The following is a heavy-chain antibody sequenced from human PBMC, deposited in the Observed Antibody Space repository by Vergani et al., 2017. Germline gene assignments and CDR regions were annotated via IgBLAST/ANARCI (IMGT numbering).Heavy chain of an antibody. J-gene: IGHJ4*02. V-gene: IGHV3-30*02. CDR2: IQYDGSDI. CDR3: ANXGSANRIRGWLDH. D-gene: IGHD3-10*01. CDR1: GFSVSNSG. Sequence: QVQLVESGGGVVQPGGSLLLSCVASGFSVSNSGMHWVRQTPGKGREWVAFIQYDGSDIFYADFVEGRFTISRDNSKNSLYLQMRSLRFDDTAVYYCANXGSANRIRGWLDHWGQGALVTVSS.